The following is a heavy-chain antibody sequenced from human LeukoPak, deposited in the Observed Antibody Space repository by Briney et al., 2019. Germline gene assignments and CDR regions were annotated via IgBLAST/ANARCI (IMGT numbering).Heavy chain of an antibody. CDR2: IYSSGST. CDR3: ARERGNLRGDAFDI. Sequence: SETLSLTCTVSGVSFSSYYWNWIRQPAGKGLEWIGRIYSSGSTNYNPSLESRVTMSIDTSKKQISLKLTSVTAADTAVYYCARERGNLRGDAFDIWGQGTMVTVSS. V-gene: IGHV4-4*07. D-gene: IGHD1-26*01. CDR1: GVSFSSYY. J-gene: IGHJ3*02.